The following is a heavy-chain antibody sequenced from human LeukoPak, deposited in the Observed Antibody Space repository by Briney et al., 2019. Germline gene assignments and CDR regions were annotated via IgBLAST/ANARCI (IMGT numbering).Heavy chain of an antibody. V-gene: IGHV3-23*01. Sequence: GGSLRLSCAASGFTFSSYAMSWVRQAPGKGLEWVSAINSAGSTYYGDSVRGRFTISRDNAKNTLYLQMNSLRAEDTAVYYCARRVVVPAAPYYFDYWGQGTLVTVSS. D-gene: IGHD2-2*01. CDR2: INSAGST. CDR3: ARRVVVPAAPYYFDY. J-gene: IGHJ4*02. CDR1: GFTFSSYA.